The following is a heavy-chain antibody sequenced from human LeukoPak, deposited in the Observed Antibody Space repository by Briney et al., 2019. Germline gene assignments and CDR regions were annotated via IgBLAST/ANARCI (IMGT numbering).Heavy chain of an antibody. J-gene: IGHJ4*02. CDR1: GGSISSVGY. Sequence: SETLSLTCTVSGGSISSVGYWSWIRQHPEKGLEWIGYIHYTGNTYYNPSLKSRVSISVDTSRNQFSLRLSSVTAADTAVYYCARHRVGGILFDYWGQGTLVTVSS. CDR3: ARHRVGGILFDY. V-gene: IGHV4-39*01. CDR2: IHYTGNT. D-gene: IGHD6-19*01.